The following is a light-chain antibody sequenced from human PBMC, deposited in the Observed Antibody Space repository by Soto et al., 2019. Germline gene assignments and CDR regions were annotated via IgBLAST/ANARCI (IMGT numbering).Light chain of an antibody. CDR2: EVS. Sequence: QSVLTQPASVSGSPGQSITISCTGTSSDVGGYNYVSWYQQHPGKAPKLMIYEVSNRPSGVSNRFSGSKSGNTASLTISELQAEDEADYYCSSYTSSSTPYVFGTGTKVTVL. CDR3: SSYTSSSTPYV. V-gene: IGLV2-14*01. J-gene: IGLJ1*01. CDR1: SSDVGGYNY.